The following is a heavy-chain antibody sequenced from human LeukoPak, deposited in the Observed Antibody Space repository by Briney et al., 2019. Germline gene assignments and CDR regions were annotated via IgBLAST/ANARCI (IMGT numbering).Heavy chain of an antibody. D-gene: IGHD1-26*01. CDR1: GFTFSSYA. J-gene: IGHJ4*02. CDR3: AKDPPRDPTWELRVTGDY. V-gene: IGHV3-23*01. Sequence: GGSLRLSCAASGFTFSSYAMSWVRQAPGKGLEWVSAISGSGGSTYYADSVKGRFTISRDNSKNTLYLQMNSLRAEDTAVYYCAKDPPRDPTWELRVTGDYWGQGTLVTVSS. CDR2: ISGSGGST.